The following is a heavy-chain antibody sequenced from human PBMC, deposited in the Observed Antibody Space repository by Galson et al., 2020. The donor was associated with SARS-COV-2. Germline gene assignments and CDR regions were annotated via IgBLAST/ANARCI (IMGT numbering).Heavy chain of an antibody. Sequence: SETLSLTCTVSGGSISSSSYYWGWIRQPPGKGLEWIGSIYYSGSTYYNPSLKSRVTISVDTSKNQFSLKLSSVTAADTAVYYCARSLAVIVVVVAATPGWFDPWGQGTLVTVSS. CDR3: ARSLAVIVVVVAATPGWFDP. J-gene: IGHJ5*02. D-gene: IGHD2-15*01. CDR2: IYYSGST. V-gene: IGHV4-39*01. CDR1: GGSISSSSYY.